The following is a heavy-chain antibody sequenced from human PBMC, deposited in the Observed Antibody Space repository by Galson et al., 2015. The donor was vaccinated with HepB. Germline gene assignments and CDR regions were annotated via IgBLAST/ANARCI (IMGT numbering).Heavy chain of an antibody. J-gene: IGHJ5*02. V-gene: IGHV1-69*06. CDR3: ATAAVERLARRGWFDP. CDR1: GGTFLNSS. CDR2: IIPIFGTP. D-gene: IGHD6-6*01. Sequence: SVKVSCKAFGGTFLNSSVNWVRQAPGQGLEWMGVIIPIFGTPNYAQKFRGRVTITADKSSSTAYMELSSLRSDDTAIYYCATAAVERLARRGWFDPWGQGTLVTVSS.